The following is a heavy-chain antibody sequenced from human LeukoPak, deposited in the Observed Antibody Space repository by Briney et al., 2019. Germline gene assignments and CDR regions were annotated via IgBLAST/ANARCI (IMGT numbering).Heavy chain of an antibody. CDR1: GGSFSGYY. V-gene: IGHV4-34*01. CDR2: INHSGST. J-gene: IGHJ4*02. CDR3: ARGQSHYFDY. Sequence: SETLSLTCAVYGGSFSGYYWSWIRQPPGKGLEWIGEINHSGSTNYNPSLKSRVTISVDRSKNQFSLKLSSVTAADTAVYYCARGQSHYFDYWGQGTLVTVSS.